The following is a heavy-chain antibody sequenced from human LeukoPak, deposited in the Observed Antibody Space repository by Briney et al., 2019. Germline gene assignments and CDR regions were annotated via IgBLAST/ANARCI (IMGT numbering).Heavy chain of an antibody. CDR1: GYSISSGYY. D-gene: IGHD6-25*01. V-gene: IGHV4-38-2*02. J-gene: IGHJ4*02. CDR2: IYHSGST. CDR3: ARVRVSGYGALDY. Sequence: SETLSLTCTVSGYSISSGYYWGWIRQPPGKGLEWIGSIYHSGSTYYNPSLKSRVTISVDTSKNQFSLKLSSVTAADTAVYYCARVRVSGYGALDYWGQGTLVTVSS.